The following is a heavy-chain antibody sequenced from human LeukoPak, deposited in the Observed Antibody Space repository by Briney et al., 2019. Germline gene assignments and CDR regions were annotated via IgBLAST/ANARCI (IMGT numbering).Heavy chain of an antibody. CDR1: GFTFSSYS. J-gene: IGHJ4*02. D-gene: IGHD3-9*01. Sequence: GGSLRLSCAASGFTFSSYSMNWVRQAPGKGLEWVSSISSSSSYIYYADSVKGRLTTSRDNAKNSLYLQMNSLRDEDTAVYYCARTAYYDISTGYPYYFDYWGQGTLVTVSS. V-gene: IGHV3-21*01. CDR3: ARTAYYDISTGYPYYFDY. CDR2: ISSSSSYI.